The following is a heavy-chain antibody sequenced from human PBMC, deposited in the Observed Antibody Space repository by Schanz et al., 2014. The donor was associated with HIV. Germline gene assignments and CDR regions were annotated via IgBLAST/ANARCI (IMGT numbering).Heavy chain of an antibody. Sequence: EVQLLESGGGLVQPGGSLRLSCAASGFTFSSYGMHWVRQAPGKGLEWVSLINSEGSSTTYEYADSVKGRFTISRDNVRNTLYLQMNSLRFADTAVYYCVRGDTVFEYWGQGTLVTVS. V-gene: IGHV3-74*03. CDR2: INSEGSST. CDR1: GFTFSSYG. CDR3: VRGDTVFEY. D-gene: IGHD5-18*01. J-gene: IGHJ4*02.